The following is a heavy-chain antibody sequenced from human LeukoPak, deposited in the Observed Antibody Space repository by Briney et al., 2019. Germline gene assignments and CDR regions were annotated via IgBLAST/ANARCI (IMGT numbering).Heavy chain of an antibody. CDR3: ARVGGQRSYFDY. Sequence: SETLSLTCAVSGGSISSGGYSWSWIRQPPGKGLEWIGYIYHSGSTYYNPSLKSRVTISVDRSKNQFSLKLSSVTAADTAVYYCARVGGQRSYFDYWGQGTLVTVSS. V-gene: IGHV4-30-2*01. CDR2: IYHSGST. CDR1: GGSISSGGYS. J-gene: IGHJ4*02. D-gene: IGHD2-15*01.